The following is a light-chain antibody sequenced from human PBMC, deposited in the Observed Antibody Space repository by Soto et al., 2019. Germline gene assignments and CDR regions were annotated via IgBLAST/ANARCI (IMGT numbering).Light chain of an antibody. CDR2: EVS. Sequence: QSVLTQPASVSGTPGQSITISCTGTSRDIGIYNYVSWYQHHPDKAPKLLLYEVSNRPSGVSDRFSGSKSGNTASLTISGPQPEDEADYYCSSFTLVSPLVFGGGTKVTVL. J-gene: IGLJ3*02. CDR3: SSFTLVSPLV. V-gene: IGLV2-14*01. CDR1: SRDIGIYNY.